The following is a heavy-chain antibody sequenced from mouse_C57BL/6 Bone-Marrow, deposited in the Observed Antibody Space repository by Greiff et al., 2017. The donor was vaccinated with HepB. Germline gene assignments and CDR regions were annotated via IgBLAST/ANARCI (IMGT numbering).Heavy chain of an antibody. V-gene: IGHV1-82*01. Sequence: VQLQQSGPELVKPGASVKISCKASGYAFSSSWMNWVKQRPGKGLEWIGRIYPGDGDTNYNGKFKGKATLTADKSSSTAYMQLSRLTSEDSAVYFCARGGTTVYWGQGTTLTVSS. CDR2: IYPGDGDT. CDR3: ARGGTTVY. CDR1: GYAFSSSW. D-gene: IGHD1-1*01. J-gene: IGHJ2*01.